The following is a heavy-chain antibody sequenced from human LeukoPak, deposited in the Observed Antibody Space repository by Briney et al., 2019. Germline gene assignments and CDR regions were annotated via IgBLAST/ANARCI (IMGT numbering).Heavy chain of an antibody. D-gene: IGHD2/OR15-2a*01. CDR3: AKDRDTEQPLLLSYFDY. V-gene: IGHV3-11*05. CDR2: ISGSSTYT. CDR1: GFSLSDYY. Sequence: SGGSLRLSCAASGFSLSDYYMTWIRQAAGKGLEWVSYISGSSTYTNYADSVKGRFTISRDNAKNSLYLQMDSLRAEDTAVYYCAKDRDTEQPLLLSYFDYWGQGTLVTVSS. J-gene: IGHJ4*02.